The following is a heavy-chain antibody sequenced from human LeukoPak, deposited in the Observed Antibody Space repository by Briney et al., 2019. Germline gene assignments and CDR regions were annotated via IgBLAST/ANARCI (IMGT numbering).Heavy chain of an antibody. Sequence: HSGRSLRLSCAASGFTFSSYAMHWVRQAPGKGLEWVAVISYDGSNKYYADSVKGRFTISRDNSKNTLYLQMNSLRAEDTAVYYCARDFRDYGVIDYWGQGTLVTVFS. CDR2: ISYDGSNK. J-gene: IGHJ4*02. CDR1: GFTFSSYA. CDR3: ARDFRDYGVIDY. V-gene: IGHV3-30*04. D-gene: IGHD4-17*01.